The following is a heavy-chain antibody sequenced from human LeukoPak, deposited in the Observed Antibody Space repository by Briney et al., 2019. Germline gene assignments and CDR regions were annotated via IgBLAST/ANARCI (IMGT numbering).Heavy chain of an antibody. CDR1: GGSISSSSYY. V-gene: IGHV4-39*07. CDR2: IYTSGST. Sequence: SETLSLTCTVSGGSISSSSYYWGWIRQPPGKGLEWIGRIYTSGSTNYNPSLKSRVTMSVDTSQNQFSLKLSSVTAADTAVYYCARGLDCSSTSCLDHYYYYYMDVWGKGTTVTVSS. D-gene: IGHD2-2*01. J-gene: IGHJ6*03. CDR3: ARGLDCSSTSCLDHYYYYYMDV.